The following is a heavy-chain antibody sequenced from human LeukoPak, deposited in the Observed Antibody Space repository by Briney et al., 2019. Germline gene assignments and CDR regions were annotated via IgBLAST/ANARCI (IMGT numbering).Heavy chain of an antibody. CDR2: IKSRTDGGTT. J-gene: IGHJ4*02. CDR3: ATEFYSNGYNF. V-gene: IGHV3-15*01. CDR1: GFTFSSAW. Sequence: GGSLRLSCPGSGFTFSSAWMTWVRQIPGKGLEWVGHIKSRTDGGTTDYAAPVKGRFTISRDDSKNAVYLQMNSLKTEDSAVYFCATEFYSNGYNFWGQGTLVIVSS. D-gene: IGHD5-24*01.